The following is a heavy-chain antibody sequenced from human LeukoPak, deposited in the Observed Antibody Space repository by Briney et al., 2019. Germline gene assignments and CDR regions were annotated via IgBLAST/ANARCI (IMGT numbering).Heavy chain of an antibody. V-gene: IGHV6-1*01. Sequence: SQTLSLTCGISGDSVSSNHAAWNWIRQSPSRGLEWLGRTYYRSKWSNDYAVSVKSRITINPDPSRNQVSLHLNAVTPEATAIYFCARSSAGTEGWFDSWGQGTLVTVSS. CDR1: GDSVSSNHAA. D-gene: IGHD1-1*01. J-gene: IGHJ5*01. CDR2: TYYRSKWSN. CDR3: ARSSAGTEGWFDS.